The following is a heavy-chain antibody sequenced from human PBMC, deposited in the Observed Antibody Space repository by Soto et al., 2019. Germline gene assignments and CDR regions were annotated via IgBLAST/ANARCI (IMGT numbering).Heavy chain of an antibody. D-gene: IGHD2-15*01. CDR1: GFTFSNYW. V-gene: IGHV3-74*01. Sequence: EVQLVESGGGLVQPGESLRLSCAASGFTFSNYWMHWVRQAPGKGLVWVSRIDSDGSRITYADFVKGRFTISRDNAKNTVYLHINSLTAEDTAVYYCVRTSLVVAVATREDFGAQGTLVTVSS. CDR2: IDSDGSRI. CDR3: VRTSLVVAVATREDF. J-gene: IGHJ4*02.